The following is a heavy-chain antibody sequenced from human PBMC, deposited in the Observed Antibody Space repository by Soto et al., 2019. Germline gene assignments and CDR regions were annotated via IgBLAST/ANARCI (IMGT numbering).Heavy chain of an antibody. CDR3: ARGYQLLYQYDYSNYVNWFDP. Sequence: SETLSLTCTVSGGSVSSGSYYWSWIRQPPGKGLEWIGYIYYSGSTNYNPSLKSRVTISVDTSKNQFSLKLSSVTAADTAVYYCARGYQLLYQYDYSNYVNWFDPWGQGTLVTVSS. CDR2: IYYSGST. CDR1: GGSVSSGSYY. V-gene: IGHV4-61*01. J-gene: IGHJ5*02. D-gene: IGHD2-2*02.